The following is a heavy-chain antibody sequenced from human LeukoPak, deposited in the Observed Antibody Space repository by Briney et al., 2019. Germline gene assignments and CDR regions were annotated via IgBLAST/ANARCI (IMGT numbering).Heavy chain of an antibody. CDR3: AKLYGDYKHAFPL. Sequence: GGSLRLSCAASGFTFSIYAMSWVRQSPGKGLEWVSSITAGGTTTYYEDSVKGRFTVSRDNSKSTLYLQMNSLSAEDTALYYCAKLYGDYKHAFPLWGQGTMVTVSS. CDR2: ITAGGTTT. CDR1: GFTFSIYA. J-gene: IGHJ3*01. V-gene: IGHV3-23*01. D-gene: IGHD4-17*01.